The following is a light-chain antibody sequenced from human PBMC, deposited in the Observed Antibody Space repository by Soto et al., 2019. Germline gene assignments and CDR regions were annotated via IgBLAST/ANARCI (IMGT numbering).Light chain of an antibody. Sequence: DIQLTQSPSSLSASLGDTVTITCRASQRISTHLNWYQHRPGKAPRLLIFDTSGLQGGVPSRFSGSKSGTEFNLTISGLQPDDFASYYCQQSYSEPPLSFGGGTKVKIK. CDR2: DTS. CDR1: QRISTH. CDR3: QQSYSEPPLS. J-gene: IGKJ4*01. V-gene: IGKV1-39*01.